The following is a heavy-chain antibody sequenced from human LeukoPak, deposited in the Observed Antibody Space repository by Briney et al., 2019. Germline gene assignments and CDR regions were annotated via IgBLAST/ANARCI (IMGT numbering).Heavy chain of an antibody. CDR2: IIPIFGTA. V-gene: IGHV1-69*06. J-gene: IGHJ4*02. D-gene: IGHD6-19*01. CDR1: GGTFSSYA. CDR3: ARANSRQWLSDY. Sequence: ASVKVSCKASGGTFSSYAIIWVRQAPGQGLEWMGGIIPIFGTANYAQKFQGRVTITADKSTSTAYLELSSLRSEDTAVYYCARANSRQWLSDYWGQGTLVTVSS.